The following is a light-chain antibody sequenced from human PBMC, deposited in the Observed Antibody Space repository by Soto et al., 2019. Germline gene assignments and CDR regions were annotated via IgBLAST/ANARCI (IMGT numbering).Light chain of an antibody. CDR1: SSDVGGYNY. V-gene: IGLV2-14*01. Sequence: QSALTQPASVSGSPGQSITISCTGTSSDVGGYNYVSWYQQHPGKAPKLMIYEVSNRPSGVSIRFSGSKSGNTASLTISGFQAADEADYYCSSYTSSITYVFGTGTKVTVL. CDR3: SSYTSSITYV. J-gene: IGLJ1*01. CDR2: EVS.